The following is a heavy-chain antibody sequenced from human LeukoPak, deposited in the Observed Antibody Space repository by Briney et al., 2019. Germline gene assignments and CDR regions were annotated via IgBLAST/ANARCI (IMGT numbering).Heavy chain of an antibody. CDR3: AREIYSGSYYF. CDR1: GYTFTSYG. J-gene: IGHJ4*02. V-gene: IGHV1-18*01. CDR2: ISAYNGNT. D-gene: IGHD1-26*01. Sequence: ASVKVSCKASGYTFTSYGISWVRQAPGQGLEWMGWISAYNGNTNYAQKLQGSVTMAADTSTSTAYMELRSLRSDDTAVYYCAREIYSGSYYFWGQGTLVTVSS.